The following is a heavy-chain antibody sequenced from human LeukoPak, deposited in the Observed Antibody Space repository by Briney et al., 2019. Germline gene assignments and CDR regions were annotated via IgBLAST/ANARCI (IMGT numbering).Heavy chain of an antibody. V-gene: IGHV3-23*01. D-gene: IGHD6-25*01. J-gene: IGHJ6*02. CDR2: VSGSGTGT. CDR3: ARQRISPYYPMDV. CDR1: GFTFNNYA. Sequence: PGGSLRLSCAASGFTFNNYAMTWVRQAPGRGLEWVSSVSGSGTGTHYAHSVKGRFTISRDNSKNTVYLSMDSLRPEDTAAYFCARQRISPYYPMDVWGQGTTVTVSS.